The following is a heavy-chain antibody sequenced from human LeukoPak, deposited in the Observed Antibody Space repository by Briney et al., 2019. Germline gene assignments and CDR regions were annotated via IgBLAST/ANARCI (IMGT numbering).Heavy chain of an antibody. D-gene: IGHD6-19*01. V-gene: IGHV1-69*05. CDR3: ARTQWLVDYYYYYHMDV. J-gene: IGHJ6*03. CDR1: GGTFGNYA. Sequence: SVKVSCKASGGTFGNYAISWVRQAPGQGLEWMGAIIPISGTANYAQKFQGRITITTDESTSTAYMELSSLGSEDTAVYYCARTQWLVDYYYYYHMDVWGKGTTVTVSS. CDR2: IIPISGTA.